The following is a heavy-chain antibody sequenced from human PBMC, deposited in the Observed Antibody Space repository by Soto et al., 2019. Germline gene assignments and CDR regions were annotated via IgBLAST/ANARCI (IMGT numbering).Heavy chain of an antibody. J-gene: IGHJ4*02. D-gene: IGHD4-17*01. CDR2: VNYSGGRT. Sequence: QVQLQQWGAGLLKPSETLSLTCAAYGESLSTYFWSWIRQPPGTGLEWIGEVNYSGGRTIYNPSLTSRVTISRDTSRDQFSLKRSSMTAADTAVYFCASGRDYFWTFWCQGTLVTVSS. V-gene: IGHV4-34*01. CDR1: GESLSTYF. CDR3: ASGRDYFWTF.